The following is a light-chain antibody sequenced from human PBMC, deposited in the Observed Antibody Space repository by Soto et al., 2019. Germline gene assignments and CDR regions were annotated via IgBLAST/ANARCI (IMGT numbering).Light chain of an antibody. CDR2: LGS. V-gene: IGKV2-28*01. J-gene: IGKJ3*01. CDR3: MHARQTHFT. CDR1: QSLLHSNGYNY. Sequence: DIVMPQSPLSLPVTPGEPASISCRSSQSLLHSNGYNYLDWYLQKPGQSPQLLIYLGSNRASGVPGMFSGCGSGADFTQKHIRVEAEDVGVDYCMHARQTHFTFGPWTKVYSK.